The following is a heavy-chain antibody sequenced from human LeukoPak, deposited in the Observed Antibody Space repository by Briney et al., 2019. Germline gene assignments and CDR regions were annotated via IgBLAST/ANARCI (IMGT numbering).Heavy chain of an antibody. V-gene: IGHV3-11*01. CDR3: ARGAVPAAIVYWFDP. CDR2: ISSSGSTI. CDR1: GFTFSDYY. Sequence: PGGSLRLSCAASGFTFSDYYMSWIRQAPGKGLEWVSYISSSGSTIYYADSVKGRFTISRDNAKNSLYLQMNSLRAEDTAVYYCARGAVPAAIVYWFDPWGQGTLVTVSS. D-gene: IGHD2-2*01. J-gene: IGHJ5*02.